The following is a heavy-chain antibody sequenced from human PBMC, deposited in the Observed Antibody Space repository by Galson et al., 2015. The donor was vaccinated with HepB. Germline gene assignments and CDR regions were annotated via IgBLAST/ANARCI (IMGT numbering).Heavy chain of an antibody. V-gene: IGHV3-23*01. CDR1: GFTFSSYA. Sequence: SLRLSCAASGFTFSSYAMNWVRQAPGKGLVWVSGITGDGGTSYYADSVKGRFTISRDNSKNTLYLQMNSLRVEDTAIYYCAREWLEEWGQGTLVTVSS. D-gene: IGHD3-22*01. J-gene: IGHJ4*02. CDR2: ITGDGGTS. CDR3: AREWLEE.